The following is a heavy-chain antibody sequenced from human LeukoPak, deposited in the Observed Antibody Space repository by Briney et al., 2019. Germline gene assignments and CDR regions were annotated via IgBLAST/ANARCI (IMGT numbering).Heavy chain of an antibody. D-gene: IGHD6-6*01. CDR3: AKGGEYSSTYFDY. CDR1: GFTFDDYA. Sequence: GGSLRLSCAASGFTFDDYAMHWVRQAPGKGLEWVSGISWNSGSIGYADSVKGRFTISRDNAKNSLYLQMNSLRAEDTALYYCAKGGEYSSTYFDYWGQGTLVTVSS. CDR2: ISWNSGSI. V-gene: IGHV3-9*01. J-gene: IGHJ4*02.